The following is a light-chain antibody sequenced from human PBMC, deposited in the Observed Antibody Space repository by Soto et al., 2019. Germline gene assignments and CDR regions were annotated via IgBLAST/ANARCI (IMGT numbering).Light chain of an antibody. V-gene: IGKV1-5*01. J-gene: IGKJ1*01. CDR2: DAS. Sequence: DIQMTQSPSTLSASVGDRVTITCRASQSISSWLAWYQQKPGKAPKLLIYDASSLESGVPSRFSGSGSGTEFTLTISGLQPDDFATYYCQQSYNTPRTFGQGTKVDIK. CDR3: QQSYNTPRT. CDR1: QSISSW.